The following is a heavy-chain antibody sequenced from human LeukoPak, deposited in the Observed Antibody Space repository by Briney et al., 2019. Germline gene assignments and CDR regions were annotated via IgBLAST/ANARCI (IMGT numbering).Heavy chain of an antibody. J-gene: IGHJ4*02. D-gene: IGHD1-26*01. CDR1: GFTLSSYA. CDR2: ISYDGSNK. CDR3: ARDSSWELPVGYFDY. Sequence: GGSLRLSCAASGFTLSSYAMHWVRQAPGKGLEWVAVISYDGSNKYYADSVKGRFTISRDNSKNTLHLQMNSLRAEDTAVYYCARDSSWELPVGYFDYWGQGTLVTVSS. V-gene: IGHV3-30*04.